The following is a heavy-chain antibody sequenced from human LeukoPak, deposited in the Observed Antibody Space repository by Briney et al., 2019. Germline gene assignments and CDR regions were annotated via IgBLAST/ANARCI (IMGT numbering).Heavy chain of an antibody. CDR3: ARYPLRWLVHSPDAFDI. J-gene: IGHJ3*02. V-gene: IGHV1-18*01. Sequence: ASVKVSCKTSGYTFNRYGITWVRQAPGQGLEWMGWISAYNGNTNYAQKLQGRVTMTTDTSTSTAYMELRSLRSDDTAVYYCARYPLRWLVHSPDAFDIWGQGTMVTVSS. D-gene: IGHD6-19*01. CDR1: GYTFNRYG. CDR2: ISAYNGNT.